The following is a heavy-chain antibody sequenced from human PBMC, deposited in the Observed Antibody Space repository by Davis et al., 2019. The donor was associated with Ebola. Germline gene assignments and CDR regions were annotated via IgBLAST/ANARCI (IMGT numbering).Heavy chain of an antibody. CDR1: GFTFSSYW. J-gene: IGHJ4*02. CDR3: AKDISQLPLYYFDY. CDR2: IKQDGSEK. V-gene: IGHV3-7*03. Sequence: GESLKISCAASGFTFSSYWMSWVRQAPGKGLEWVANIKQDGSEKYYVDSVKGRFTISRDNAKNSLYLQMNSLRAEDTALYYCAKDISQLPLYYFDYWGQGTLVTVSS. D-gene: IGHD2-2*01.